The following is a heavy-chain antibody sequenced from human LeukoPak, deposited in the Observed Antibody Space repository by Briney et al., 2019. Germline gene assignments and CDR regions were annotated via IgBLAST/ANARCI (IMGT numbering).Heavy chain of an antibody. CDR2: IYSGGST. Sequence: GGSLRLSCAASGFTVSSNYMSWVRQAPGKGLEWVSVIYSGGSTYYTDSVKGRFTISRDNSKNTLYLQMNSLRAEDTAVYYCARGRGVVIGSHFDPWGQGTLVTVSS. CDR1: GFTVSSNY. D-gene: IGHD2-21*01. CDR3: ARGRGVVIGSHFDP. V-gene: IGHV3-53*01. J-gene: IGHJ5*02.